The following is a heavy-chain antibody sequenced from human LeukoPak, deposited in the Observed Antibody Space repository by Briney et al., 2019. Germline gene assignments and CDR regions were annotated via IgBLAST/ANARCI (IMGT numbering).Heavy chain of an antibody. CDR2: ISAYNGNT. Sequence: GASVKVSCKASGYTFTSYGISWVRQAPGQGLEWMGWISAYNGNTNYAQKLQGRVTMTTDTSTSTAYMELSRLRSDDTAVYYCATLSGNSWEYYFDYWGQGTLVTVSS. V-gene: IGHV1-18*01. D-gene: IGHD1-26*01. CDR1: GYTFTSYG. CDR3: ATLSGNSWEYYFDY. J-gene: IGHJ4*02.